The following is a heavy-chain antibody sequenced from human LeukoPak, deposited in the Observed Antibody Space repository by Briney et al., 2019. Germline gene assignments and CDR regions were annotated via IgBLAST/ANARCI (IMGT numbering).Heavy chain of an antibody. CDR3: ASPYSGSYYSHLPLDY. V-gene: IGHV1-18*01. Sequence: ASVKVSCKASGYTFTSYGISWVRQAPGQGLEWMGWISAYNGNTNYAQKLQGRVTMTTDTSTSTAYMELSSLRSEDTAVYYCASPYSGSYYSHLPLDYWGQGTLVTVSS. J-gene: IGHJ4*02. D-gene: IGHD1-26*01. CDR1: GYTFTSYG. CDR2: ISAYNGNT.